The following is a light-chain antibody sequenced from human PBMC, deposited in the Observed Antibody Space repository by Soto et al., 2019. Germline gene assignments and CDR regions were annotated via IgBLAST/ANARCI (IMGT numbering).Light chain of an antibody. CDR3: QQYYKLPRT. CDR1: QSLLYSSNNKNY. CDR2: WAS. V-gene: IGKV4-1*01. Sequence: DIVMTQSPDSLTVSLGERATINCKSSQSLLYSSNNKNYLAWYQQKPGQPPKLLIYWASTRESGVPDRFSGSGSGTDFTLTISSLPAEDVAVYYCQQYYKLPRTVGQGTKVDIK. J-gene: IGKJ1*01.